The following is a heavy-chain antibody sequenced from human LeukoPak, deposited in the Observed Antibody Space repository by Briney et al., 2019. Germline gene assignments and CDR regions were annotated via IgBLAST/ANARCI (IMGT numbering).Heavy chain of an antibody. D-gene: IGHD5-18*01. Sequence: PGGSLRLSCEGSAFIFSGHWMNWVRQTPGKGLEWVASIKEDGSERQYVDSVKGRFSISRDNTKGSLFLQLNSLRAEDTGVYYCVGYHLDHWGQGTLVTVSS. V-gene: IGHV3-7*03. CDR3: VGYHLDH. CDR1: AFIFSGHW. J-gene: IGHJ4*02. CDR2: IKEDGSER.